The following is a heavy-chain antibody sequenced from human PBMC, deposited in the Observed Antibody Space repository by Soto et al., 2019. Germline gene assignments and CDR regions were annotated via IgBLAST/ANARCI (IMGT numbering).Heavy chain of an antibody. CDR1: GASISSGDCY. Sequence: SETLSLTCAVSGASISSGDCYWSWIRQPPGKGLEWIGYTHHSGTTYYNPSLKSRPTISMDTSKNEFSLKLSSVTAADTAVFFCARVQITSSLSPLTTDYFDYWGQGALVTVSS. CDR2: THHSGTT. D-gene: IGHD4-17*01. J-gene: IGHJ4*02. V-gene: IGHV4-30-4*01. CDR3: ARVQITSSLSPLTTDYFDY.